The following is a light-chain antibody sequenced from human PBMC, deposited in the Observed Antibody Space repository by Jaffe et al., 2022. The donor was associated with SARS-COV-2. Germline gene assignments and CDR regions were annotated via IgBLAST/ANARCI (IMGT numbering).Light chain of an antibody. J-gene: IGKJ1*01. CDR1: QSLGTS. CDR2: AAA. V-gene: IGKV3-15*01. CDR3: QQYTTWPRT. Sequence: EVVMTQSPATLAVSPGERATLSCRASQSLGTSLVWLQQRPGLAPRLLIYAAATRAPGIPARFSGSGSGTEFTLTISSLQPEDYGVYYCQQYTTWPRTFGQGTKVEI.